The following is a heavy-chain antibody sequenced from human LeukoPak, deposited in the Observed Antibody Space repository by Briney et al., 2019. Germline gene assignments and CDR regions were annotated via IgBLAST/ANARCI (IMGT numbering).Heavy chain of an antibody. V-gene: IGHV1-18*01. Sequence: GASVKVSCKASGYTFTNYGISSVRQAPGQGLEWMGWINTYNGNTNYAQKFQGRVTMTTDTSTSTAYMELRSLRSDDTAVYYCARVVLDHYYDSSGYLGTLDYWGRGTLVTVSS. J-gene: IGHJ4*02. CDR2: INTYNGNT. CDR3: ARVVLDHYYDSSGYLGTLDY. D-gene: IGHD3-22*01. CDR1: GYTFTNYG.